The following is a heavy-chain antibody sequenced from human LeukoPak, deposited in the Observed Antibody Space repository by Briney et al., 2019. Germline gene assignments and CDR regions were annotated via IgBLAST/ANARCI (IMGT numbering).Heavy chain of an antibody. Sequence: PGGSLRLSCAASGFIFSDYYMSWIRQAPGKGLEWVSYVSSSGSTMYYTDSVKGRFTISRDNAKDSLYLQMNSLRAEDTAVYYCARDPGSGYEEHFDYWGQGTLVTVSS. CDR1: GFIFSDYY. V-gene: IGHV3-11*01. CDR3: ARDPGSGYEEHFDY. CDR2: VSSSGSTM. J-gene: IGHJ4*02. D-gene: IGHD5-12*01.